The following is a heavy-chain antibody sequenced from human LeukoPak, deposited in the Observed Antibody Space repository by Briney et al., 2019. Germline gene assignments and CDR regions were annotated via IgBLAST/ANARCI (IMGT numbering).Heavy chain of an antibody. J-gene: IGHJ3*02. V-gene: IGHV1-18*01. CDR2: ISAYNGNT. CDR3: VRARSDAFDI. Sequence: ASVKVSCKASGYTFTSYGISWVRQAPGQGLEWMGWISAYNGNTNYAQKFQGRVTMTRDTSTSTVYMELSSLRSEDTAVYYCVRARSDAFDIWGQGTMVTVSS. CDR1: GYTFTSYG.